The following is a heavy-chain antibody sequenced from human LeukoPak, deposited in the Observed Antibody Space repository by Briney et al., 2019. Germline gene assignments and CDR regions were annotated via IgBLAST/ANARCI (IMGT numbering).Heavy chain of an antibody. J-gene: IGHJ5*02. V-gene: IGHV1-2*02. Sequence: ASVKVSCKASGYTFTGYYMHWVRQAPGQGLEWMGWINPNSGGTNYAQKFQGRVTMTRDTSISTAYMELSRLRSEDTAVYYCARDHGYCSSTSCLRFDPWGQGTLVTVSS. CDR3: ARDHGYCSSTSCLRFDP. CDR1: GYTFTGYY. D-gene: IGHD2-2*01. CDR2: INPNSGGT.